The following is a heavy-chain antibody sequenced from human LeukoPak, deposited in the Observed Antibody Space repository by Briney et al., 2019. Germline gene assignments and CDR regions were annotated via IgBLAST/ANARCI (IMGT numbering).Heavy chain of an antibody. Sequence: ASVKVSCKASGGTFSSYAISWVRQAPGQGLEWMGGIIPIFGTANYAQKFQGRVTITTDESTSTAYMELSSLRSEDTAVYYCATIVGGGAFDIWGQGTMVTVSS. CDR2: IIPIFGTA. J-gene: IGHJ3*02. CDR1: GGTFSSYA. V-gene: IGHV1-69*05. D-gene: IGHD1-26*01. CDR3: ATIVGGGAFDI.